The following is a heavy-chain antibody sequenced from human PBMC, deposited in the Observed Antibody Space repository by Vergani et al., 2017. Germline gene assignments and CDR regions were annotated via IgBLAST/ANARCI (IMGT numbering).Heavy chain of an antibody. Sequence: QVQLVQSGAEVKKPGSSVKVSCKASGGTFSSYAISWVRQAPGQGLEWMGGIIPIFGTANYAQTFQGRVTITADESTSTAYMELCSLRSEDTAVYYCARAPTYYDFRGGKRGFDPWGQGTLVTVSS. D-gene: IGHD3-3*01. CDR3: ARAPTYYDFRGGKRGFDP. CDR2: IIPIFGTA. CDR1: GGTFSSYA. V-gene: IGHV1-69*01. J-gene: IGHJ5*02.